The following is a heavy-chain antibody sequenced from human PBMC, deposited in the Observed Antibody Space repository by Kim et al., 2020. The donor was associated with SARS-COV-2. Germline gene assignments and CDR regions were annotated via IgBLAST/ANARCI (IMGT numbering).Heavy chain of an antibody. Sequence: GGYLRLSCAASGFTFSNAWMSWVRQAPGKGLEWVGRIKSKTDGGTTDYAAPVKGRFTISRDDSKNTLYLQMNSLKTEDTAVYYCTTDIPGPTGWFDPWGQGTLVTVSS. V-gene: IGHV3-15*01. CDR3: TTDIPGPTGWFDP. CDR1: GFTFSNAW. D-gene: IGHD2-2*02. CDR2: IKSKTDGGTT. J-gene: IGHJ5*02.